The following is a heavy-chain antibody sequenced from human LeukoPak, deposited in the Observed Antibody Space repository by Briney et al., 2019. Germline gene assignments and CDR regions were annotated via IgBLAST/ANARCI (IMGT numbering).Heavy chain of an antibody. CDR1: GFSVSSNY. J-gene: IGHJ4*02. CDR3: ARVASDSSGWYHFDY. CDR2: IYGGGST. V-gene: IGHV3-53*01. Sequence: GGSLRLPCAASGFSVSSNYMGWVRQAPGKGLEWVSVIYGGGSTNYGDSVKGRFTISRDNSKNTLSLQMNSLRTEDTAVYYCARVASDSSGWYHFDYWGQGTLVTVSS. D-gene: IGHD6-19*01.